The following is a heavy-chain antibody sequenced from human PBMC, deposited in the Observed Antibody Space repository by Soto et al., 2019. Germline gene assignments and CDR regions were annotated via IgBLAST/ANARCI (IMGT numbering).Heavy chain of an antibody. CDR1: GYSFTIYW. CDR2: IYPGDSDT. J-gene: IGHJ5*02. Sequence: GESLKISCKGSGYSFTIYWIGWVRQMPGKGLEWMGIIYPGDSDTRYSPSFQGQVTISADKSISTAYLQWSSLKASDTAMYYCARTYYYDSSANWLDPWGQGTLVTVSS. V-gene: IGHV5-51*01. D-gene: IGHD3-22*01. CDR3: ARTYYYDSSANWLDP.